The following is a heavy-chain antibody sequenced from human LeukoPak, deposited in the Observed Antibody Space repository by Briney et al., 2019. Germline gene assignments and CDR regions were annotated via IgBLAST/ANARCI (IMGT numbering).Heavy chain of an antibody. CDR2: ISGSGGST. D-gene: IGHD6-13*01. CDR1: GFTFSSYG. Sequence: PGGSLRLSCAASGFTFSSYGMSWVRQAPGKGLEWVSAISGSGGSTYYADSVKGRFTISRDNSKSTLYLQMNSLRAEDTAVYSCAKVGYSSSWYHSGYFDYWGQGTLVTVSS. CDR3: AKVGYSSSWYHSGYFDY. J-gene: IGHJ4*02. V-gene: IGHV3-23*01.